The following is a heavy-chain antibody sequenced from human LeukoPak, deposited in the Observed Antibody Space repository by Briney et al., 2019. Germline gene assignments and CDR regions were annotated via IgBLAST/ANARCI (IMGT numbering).Heavy chain of an antibody. V-gene: IGHV3-23*01. J-gene: IGHJ4*02. Sequence: PGGSLRLSCAASGFTFSSYAISWVRQAPGKGLEWVSSISDSGGRTYHADSVKGRFTISRDNSKNTLYLQMNSLRAEDTAVYYCARRSYPDYWGQGTLVTVSS. CDR3: ARRSYPDY. CDR2: ISDSGGRT. D-gene: IGHD1-26*01. CDR1: GFTFSSYA.